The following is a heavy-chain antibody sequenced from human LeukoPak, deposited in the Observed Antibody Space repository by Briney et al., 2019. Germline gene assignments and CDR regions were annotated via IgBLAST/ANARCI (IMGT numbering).Heavy chain of an antibody. J-gene: IGHJ6*03. CDR2: SNSDGSST. Sequence: PGGSLRLSCAASGFTFSSYWMHWVRQAPGKGLVWVSRSNSDGSSTSYADSVKGRFTISRDNAKNTLYLQMNSLRAEDTAVYYCAKGPKPGAITMVRGVRSYYYYMDVWGKGTTVTISS. V-gene: IGHV3-74*01. CDR1: GFTFSSYW. CDR3: AKGPKPGAITMVRGVRSYYYYMDV. D-gene: IGHD3-10*01.